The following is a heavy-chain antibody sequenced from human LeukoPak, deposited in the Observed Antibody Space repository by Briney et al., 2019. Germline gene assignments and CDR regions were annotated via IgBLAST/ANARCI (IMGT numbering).Heavy chain of an antibody. Sequence: GVSLRLSCVSSGFTFSNYWMKWVRQAPGKGLEWVASINEDGSGKFSVGSVKDRITISRDDTRNSLDLQINSLTVEDTAIYYCARDDGDVWGTGTTVTVSS. V-gene: IGHV3-7*01. CDR1: GFTFSNYW. CDR2: INEDGSGK. CDR3: ARDDGDV. J-gene: IGHJ6*04.